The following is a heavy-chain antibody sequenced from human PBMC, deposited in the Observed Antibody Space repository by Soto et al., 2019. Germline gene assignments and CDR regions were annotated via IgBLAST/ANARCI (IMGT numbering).Heavy chain of an antibody. Sequence: ASVKVSCKASGYTFTGYYVHWVRQAPGQGLAWMGWINPNSGDTYLAQRFQGRVTMNRDTSIGTTYMELRGLTSDDTGEYYCAKGGAIVAAGTRVYLYNAMDVWGQGTTVTVSS. CDR3: AKGGAIVAAGTRVYLYNAMDV. D-gene: IGHD1-26*01. CDR2: INPNSGDT. CDR1: GYTFTGYY. V-gene: IGHV1-2*02. J-gene: IGHJ6*02.